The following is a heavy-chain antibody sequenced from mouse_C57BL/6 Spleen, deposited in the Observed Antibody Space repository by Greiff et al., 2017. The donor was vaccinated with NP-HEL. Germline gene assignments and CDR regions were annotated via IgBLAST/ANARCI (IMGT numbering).Heavy chain of an antibody. D-gene: IGHD1-1*01. Sequence: QVQLQQSGPGLVQPSQSLSITCTASGFSFTSYGVHWVRQSPGKGLEWLGVIRKGGSTDYNAAFMSRLSITKDNSKSQVFFKMNSLQADDTAIYYCAKNSNYAMDYWGQGTSVTVSS. CDR2: IRKGGST. V-gene: IGHV2-5*01. CDR3: AKNSNYAMDY. CDR1: GFSFTSYG. J-gene: IGHJ4*01.